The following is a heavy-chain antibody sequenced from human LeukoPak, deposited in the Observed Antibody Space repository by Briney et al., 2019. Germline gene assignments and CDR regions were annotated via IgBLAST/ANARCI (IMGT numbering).Heavy chain of an antibody. D-gene: IGHD4-11*01. CDR3: ARVASKRWFDP. CDR1: GGSISSYY. V-gene: IGHV4-59*12. Sequence: PSETLSLTCTVSGGSISSYYWSWIRQPPGKGLEWIGYIYFSGSTYYNPSLKNRVAISLDTSKNQFSLRLRSVTAADTAVYYCARVASKRWFDPWGQGTLVTVSS. J-gene: IGHJ5*02. CDR2: IYFSGST.